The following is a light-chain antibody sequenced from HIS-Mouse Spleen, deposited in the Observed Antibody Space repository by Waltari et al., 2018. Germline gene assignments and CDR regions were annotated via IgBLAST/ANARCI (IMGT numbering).Light chain of an antibody. CDR3: CSYAGSSTLV. V-gene: IGLV2-23*01. CDR1: SSVVGSYNL. J-gene: IGLJ3*02. Sequence: QSALTQPASVSGSPGQSITISCTGTSSVVGSYNLVSWYQQHPGKAPKLMIYEGSKRHSGVSNRFSSSTSGNRASLTISGLQDEDEADYYCCSYAGSSTLVFGGGTKLTVL. CDR2: EGS.